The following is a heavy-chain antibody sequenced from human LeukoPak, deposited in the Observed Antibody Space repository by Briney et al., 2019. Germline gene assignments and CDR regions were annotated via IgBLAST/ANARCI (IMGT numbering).Heavy chain of an antibody. CDR1: GGSISNYY. V-gene: IGHV4-59*08. J-gene: IGHJ3*01. D-gene: IGHD6-13*01. Sequence: SETLSLTCSVSGGSISNYYWSWIRQPPGKGLEWIGYIYYSGSTNYNPSLNSRVTISVDTSKNQFSLNLSSVTAADTAVYYCARYKWEYSGSWYLSEAFDVWGQGTMVTVSS. CDR3: ARYKWEYSGSWYLSEAFDV. CDR2: IYYSGST.